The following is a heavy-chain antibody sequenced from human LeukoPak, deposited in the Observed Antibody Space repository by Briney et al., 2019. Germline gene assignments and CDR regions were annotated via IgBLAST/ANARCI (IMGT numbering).Heavy chain of an antibody. V-gene: IGHV3-23*01. J-gene: IGHJ4*02. CDR1: GLTFSSYA. Sequence: GGSLRLSCAASGLTFSSYAMSWVRQAPGKGLEWVSAISGSGGSTYYADSVKGRFTISRDNSKNTLYLQMNSLRAEDTAVYYCAKGTLGYCSGGSCYPFDYWGQGILVTVSS. CDR3: AKGTLGYCSGGSCYPFDY. D-gene: IGHD2-15*01. CDR2: ISGSGGST.